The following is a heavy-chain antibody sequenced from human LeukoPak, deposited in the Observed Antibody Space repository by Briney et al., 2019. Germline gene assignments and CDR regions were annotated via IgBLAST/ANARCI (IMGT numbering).Heavy chain of an antibody. V-gene: IGHV4-61*05. Sequence: PSETLSLTCTVSGGSITSSTYYWGWIRQPPGKGLEWIGYIYYSGSTNYNPSLKSRVTISVDTSKNQFSLKLSSVTAADTAVYYCARGMYYFDYWGQGTLVTVSS. CDR2: IYYSGST. CDR3: ARGMYYFDY. CDR1: GGSITSSTYY. J-gene: IGHJ4*02.